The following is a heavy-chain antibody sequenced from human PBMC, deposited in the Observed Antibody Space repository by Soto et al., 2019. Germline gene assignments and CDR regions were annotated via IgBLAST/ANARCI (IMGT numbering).Heavy chain of an antibody. CDR2: TYYRSKWYN. CDR1: VDIVSSNSAA. D-gene: IGHD3-16*01. Sequence: SPTLSLTCAISVDIVSSNSAAWNCIRQSPSRGLEWLGRTYYRSKWYNDYAVSVKSRITINPDTSKNQFSLQLNSVTPEDTAVYYCARFEDYYYGMDVWGQGTTVTVSS. CDR3: ARFEDYYYGMDV. J-gene: IGHJ6*02. V-gene: IGHV6-1*01.